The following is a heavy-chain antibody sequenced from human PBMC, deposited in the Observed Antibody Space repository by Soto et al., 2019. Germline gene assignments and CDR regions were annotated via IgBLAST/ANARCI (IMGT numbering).Heavy chain of an antibody. Sequence: HVQLVESGGGVVQPGRSLRLSCAASGFTFSSYGMHWVRQAPGKVLEWVAVISYDGSNKYYADSLKGRFTISRDNSKNTLYLQMSSLRAEDTAVYYCAKEGGTVTTRGYFDYWGQGTLVTVSS. V-gene: IGHV3-30*18. D-gene: IGHD4-17*01. CDR2: ISYDGSNK. CDR1: GFTFSSYG. CDR3: AKEGGTVTTRGYFDY. J-gene: IGHJ4*02.